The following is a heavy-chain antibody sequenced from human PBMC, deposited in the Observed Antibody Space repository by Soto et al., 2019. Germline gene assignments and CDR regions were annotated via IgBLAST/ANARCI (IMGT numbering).Heavy chain of an antibody. J-gene: IGHJ5*02. CDR1: GYTFTGYY. V-gene: IGHV1-2*04. Sequence: ASVKVSCKASGYTFTGYYMHWVRRAPGEGLEWMGWINPNSGGTNYAQKFQGWVTMTRDTSISTAYMELSRLRSDDTAVYYCARGGIVVVTPSTISWFDPWGQGTLVTVSS. D-gene: IGHD3-22*01. CDR2: INPNSGGT. CDR3: ARGGIVVVTPSTISWFDP.